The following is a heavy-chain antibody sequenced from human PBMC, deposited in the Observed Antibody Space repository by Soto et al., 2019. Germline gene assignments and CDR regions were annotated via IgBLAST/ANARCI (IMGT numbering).Heavy chain of an antibody. CDR1: GYSFTSYW. D-gene: IGHD1-20*01. CDR3: ARLDYNVSEAVGLFDY. J-gene: IGHJ4*01. Sequence: GESLKISCKGSGYSFTSYWIGWVRQMSGTGPEWMGSIYPGDSDTRYSPSFQGQVTISADKSISTAYLQWSSLKASDTAMYYCARLDYNVSEAVGLFDYLGHGAQVTVSS. V-gene: IGHV5-51*01. CDR2: IYPGDSDT.